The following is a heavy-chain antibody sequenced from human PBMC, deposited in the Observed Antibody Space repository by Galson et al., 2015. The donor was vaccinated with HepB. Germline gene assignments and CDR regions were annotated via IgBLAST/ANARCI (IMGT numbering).Heavy chain of an antibody. CDR2: IWHDGSNT. CDR3: AREGLTAMTLFAD. V-gene: IGHV3-33*01. J-gene: IGHJ4*02. D-gene: IGHD4-17*01. Sequence: SLRLSCAASGFTFSSHGMHWVRQAPGKGLEWVAVIWHDGSNTSYAHSMKGRFTISRDNSKNTLYLQMSSLRAEDTAVYYCAREGLTAMTLFADWGQRTLVTVSS. CDR1: GFTFSSHG.